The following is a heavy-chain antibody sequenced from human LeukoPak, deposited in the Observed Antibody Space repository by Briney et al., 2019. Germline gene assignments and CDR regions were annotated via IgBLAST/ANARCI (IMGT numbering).Heavy chain of an antibody. CDR1: GFTFSSYA. CDR2: ISYDGSNK. V-gene: IGHV3-30-3*01. CDR3: ARTFYSSSWYANYYYGMDV. J-gene: IGHJ6*02. D-gene: IGHD6-13*01. Sequence: GGSLRLSCAASGFTFSSYAMHWVRQAPGKGLEWVAVISYDGSNKYYADSVKGRSTISRDNSKNTLYLQMNSLRAEDTAVYYCARTFYSSSWYANYYYGMDVWGQGTTVTVSS.